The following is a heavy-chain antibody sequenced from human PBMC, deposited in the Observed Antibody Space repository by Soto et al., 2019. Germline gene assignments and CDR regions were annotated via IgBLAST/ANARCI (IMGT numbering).Heavy chain of an antibody. CDR1: GFTFSSYG. CDR2: ISYDGSTE. J-gene: IGHJ6*02. CDR3: TKDDGYNDSTYYHYFGMDV. Sequence: GGSLRLSCAAPGFTFSSYGMHWVRQAPGKGLEWVAVISYDGSTEYYADSVKGRFTISRDNSANRLFLQMNSLRPEDTAVYYCTKDDGYNDSTYYHYFGMDVWGQGTTVTVSS. V-gene: IGHV3-30*18. D-gene: IGHD5-12*01.